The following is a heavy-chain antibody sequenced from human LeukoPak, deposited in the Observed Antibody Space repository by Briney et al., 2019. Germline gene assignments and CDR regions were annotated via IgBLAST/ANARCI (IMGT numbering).Heavy chain of an antibody. V-gene: IGHV3-21*01. J-gene: IGHJ3*02. Sequence: GGSLRLSCAASGFNFSDYTMTWVRQAPGKGLEWVSSVSGKSDYIYYADSVKGRFTISRDNSKNTLYLQMNSLRAEDTAVYYCARRYYDSSDDAFDIWGQGAMVTVSS. D-gene: IGHD3-22*01. CDR1: GFNFSDYT. CDR3: ARRYYDSSDDAFDI. CDR2: VSGKSDYI.